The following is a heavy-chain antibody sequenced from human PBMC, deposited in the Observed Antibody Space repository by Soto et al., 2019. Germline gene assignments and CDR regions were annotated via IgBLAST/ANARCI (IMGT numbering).Heavy chain of an antibody. Sequence: QITLKESGPTLVKPTQTLTLTCTFSGFSLSASGVGVGWIRQPPGKALEWLAIIYWDDAKHYSPSLKSSLTTTKDPSTNQGVLTRTNMDHVDTATYYVAHKGGGDRILDYWGQGTLVTVSS. V-gene: IGHV2-5*02. CDR1: GFSLSASGVG. J-gene: IGHJ4*02. CDR2: IYWDDAK. D-gene: IGHD3-16*01. CDR3: AHKGGGDRILDY.